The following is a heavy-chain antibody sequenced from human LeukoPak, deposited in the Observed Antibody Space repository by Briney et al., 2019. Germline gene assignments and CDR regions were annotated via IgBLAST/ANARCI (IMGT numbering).Heavy chain of an antibody. Sequence: GGSLRLSCAASGFTFSSYGMHWVRQAPGKGLEWVAFIRYDGSNKYYADSVKGRFTISRDNSKNTLYLQMNSLRAEDTAVYYCARDDSQTVTASCYFDYWGQGALVTVSS. CDR1: GFTFSSYG. CDR3: ARDDSQTVTASCYFDY. V-gene: IGHV3-30*02. CDR2: IRYDGSNK. D-gene: IGHD2-21*02. J-gene: IGHJ4*02.